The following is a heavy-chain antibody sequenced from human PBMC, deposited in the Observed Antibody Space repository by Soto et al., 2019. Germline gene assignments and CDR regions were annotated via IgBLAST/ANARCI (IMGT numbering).Heavy chain of an antibody. D-gene: IGHD4-17*01. CDR2: INPSGGST. V-gene: IGHV1-46*01. Sequence: ASVKVSCKASGYTFTSYYMHWGRQAPGQGPEWTGIINPSGGSTSYAQKFQGRVTMTRDTSTSTVYMELSSLRSEDTAVYSCASFDYGPLYGMDVWGQGTRVTVSS. J-gene: IGHJ6*02. CDR1: GYTFTSYY. CDR3: ASFDYGPLYGMDV.